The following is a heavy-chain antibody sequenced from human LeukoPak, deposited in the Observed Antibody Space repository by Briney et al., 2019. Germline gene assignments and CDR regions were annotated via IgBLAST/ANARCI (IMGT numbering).Heavy chain of an antibody. J-gene: IGHJ6*02. CDR2: ITIDGSGT. Sequence: GGSVRLSCVASGVTSRNSWMHWVRQAPGKGLVWVSRITIDGSGTTYADFVKGRFTISRDSAKNTLYLQMNSLRAEDTAVYYCTRDRFYAMDAWGQGTTVTV. CDR3: TRDRFYAMDA. CDR1: GVTSRNSW. V-gene: IGHV3-74*03.